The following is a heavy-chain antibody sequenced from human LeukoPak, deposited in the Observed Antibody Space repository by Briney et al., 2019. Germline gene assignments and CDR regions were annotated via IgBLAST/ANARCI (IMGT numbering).Heavy chain of an antibody. CDR3: ARSLLAFDY. CDR1: GGSISSSSYY. CDR2: IYYSGST. Sequence: PSETLSLTCTVSGGSISSSSYYWGWIRQPPGKGPEWIGSIYYSGSTYYNPSLKSRVTISVDTSKNQFSLKLSSVTAADTAVYYCARSLLAFDYWGQGTLVTVSS. D-gene: IGHD2-8*02. J-gene: IGHJ4*02. V-gene: IGHV4-39*01.